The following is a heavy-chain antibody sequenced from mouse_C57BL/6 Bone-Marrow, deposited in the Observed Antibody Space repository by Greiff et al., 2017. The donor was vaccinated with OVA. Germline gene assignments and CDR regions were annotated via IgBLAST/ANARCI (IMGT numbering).Heavy chain of an antibody. J-gene: IGHJ1*03. CDR3: ARRALPGYFDV. D-gene: IGHD6-1*01. CDR2: IWSGGRT. Sequence: VKLQESGPGLVQPSQSLSITCTVSGFSLTSYGVHWVRQSPGKGLEWLGVIWSGGRTDYNAAFISRLNISKDNSKSQVFFKMNSLQAEDTAIYYCARRALPGYFDVWGTGTTVTVSA. CDR1: GFSLTSYG. V-gene: IGHV2-2*01.